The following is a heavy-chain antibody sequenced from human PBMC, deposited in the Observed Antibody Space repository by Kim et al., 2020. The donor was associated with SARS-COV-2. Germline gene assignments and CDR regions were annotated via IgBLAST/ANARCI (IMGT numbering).Heavy chain of an antibody. D-gene: IGHD3-10*01. V-gene: IGHV5-10-1*01. CDR2: IDPSDSYT. CDR3: ARQDMVRGVHYGMDV. Sequence: GESLKISCKGSGYSFTSYWISWVRQMPGKGLEWMGRIDPSDSYTNYSPSFQGHVTISADKSISTAYLQWSSLKASDTAMYYCARQDMVRGVHYGMDVWGQGTTVTVSS. CDR1: GYSFTSYW. J-gene: IGHJ6*02.